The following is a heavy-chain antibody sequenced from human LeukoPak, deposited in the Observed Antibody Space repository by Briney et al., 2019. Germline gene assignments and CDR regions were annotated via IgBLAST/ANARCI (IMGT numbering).Heavy chain of an antibody. CDR1: GGSISSYY. V-gene: IGHV4-59*01. Sequence: SETLSLTCSVSGGSISSYYWSWIRQPPGKGLEWIGYIYYSGSTNYNPSLKSRVTISVDTSKNQFSLKLISVTAADTAVYYCARGVGSGYTDYWGQGALVTVSS. J-gene: IGHJ4*02. CDR2: IYYSGST. CDR3: ARGVGSGYTDY. D-gene: IGHD3-22*01.